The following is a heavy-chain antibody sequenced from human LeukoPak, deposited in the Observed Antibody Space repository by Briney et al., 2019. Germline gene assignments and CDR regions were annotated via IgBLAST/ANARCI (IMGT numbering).Heavy chain of an antibody. D-gene: IGHD2-15*01. CDR3: ARDRYCSGGSCRAIDY. CDR2: INSDGSST. Sequence: PSETLSLTCTVPGYSISSGYYWAWIRQPPGKGLVWVSRINSDGSSTSYADSVKGRFTISRDNAKISLYLQMNSLRAEDTALYYCARDRYCSGGSCRAIDYWGQGTLVTVSS. V-gene: IGHV3-74*01. CDR1: GYSISSGYY. J-gene: IGHJ4*02.